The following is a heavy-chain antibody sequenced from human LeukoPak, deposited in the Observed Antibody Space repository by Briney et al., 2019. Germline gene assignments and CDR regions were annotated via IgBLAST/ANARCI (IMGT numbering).Heavy chain of an antibody. D-gene: IGHD5-12*01. Sequence: ASVKVSCKASGYTFTSYDINWVRQATGQGLEWMGWMNPNSGNTGYAQKFQGRVTMTRDTSISTAYMELSRLRSDDTAVYYCAREQSGYRGDFDYWGQGTLVTVSS. V-gene: IGHV1-8*02. CDR2: MNPNSGNT. CDR1: GYTFTSYD. J-gene: IGHJ4*02. CDR3: AREQSGYRGDFDY.